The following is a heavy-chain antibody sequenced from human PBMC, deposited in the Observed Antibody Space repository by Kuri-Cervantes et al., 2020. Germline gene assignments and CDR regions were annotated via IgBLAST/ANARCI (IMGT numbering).Heavy chain of an antibody. D-gene: IGHD5-24*01. CDR3: ARDDRRDGYVRDV. Sequence: SVKVSCKASGYTFTSYTISWVRQAPGQGLEWMGRIIPILGIANYAQKFQGRVTITADKSTSTAYMELSSLRSEDTAVYYCARDDRRDGYVRDVWGQGTTVTVSS. J-gene: IGHJ6*02. CDR2: IIPILGIA. V-gene: IGHV1-69*04. CDR1: GYTFTSYT.